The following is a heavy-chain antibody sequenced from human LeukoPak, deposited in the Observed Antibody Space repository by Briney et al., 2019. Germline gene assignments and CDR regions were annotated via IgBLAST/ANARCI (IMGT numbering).Heavy chain of an antibody. CDR2: IWYDGSDK. Sequence: GGSLRLSCAASGFTFSCYGMHWVRQAPGKGLEWVAVIWYDGSDKYYADSVKGRFTISRDNSKNTLYLQMNSLRAEDTAVYYCARVEYSGYGMDVWGQGTTVTVSS. V-gene: IGHV3-33*01. CDR1: GFTFSCYG. J-gene: IGHJ6*02. D-gene: IGHD6-6*01. CDR3: ARVEYSGYGMDV.